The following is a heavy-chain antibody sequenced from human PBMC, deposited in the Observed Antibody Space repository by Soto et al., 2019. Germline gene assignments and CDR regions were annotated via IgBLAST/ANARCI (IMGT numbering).Heavy chain of an antibody. CDR2: IYHSGST. D-gene: IGHD2-2*01. CDR3: ARVGCSSTSCFSAFDY. V-gene: IGHV4-4*02. CDR1: GGSISSSNW. Sequence: PSETLSLTCAVSGGSISSSNWWSWVRQPPGKGLEWIGEIYHSGSTNYNPSLKSRVTISVDKSKNQFSLKLSSVTAADTAVYYCARVGCSSTSCFSAFDYWGQGTLVTVSS. J-gene: IGHJ4*02.